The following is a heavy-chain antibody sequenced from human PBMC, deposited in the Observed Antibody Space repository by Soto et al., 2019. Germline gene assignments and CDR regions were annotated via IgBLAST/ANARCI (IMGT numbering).Heavy chain of an antibody. CDR2: ITNKANGYTT. Sequence: SGFTFSDHYMDWVRQAPGKGRDWVGRITNKANGYTTEYAASVNGRFTISRDDSKNSLFLQMNNMKTAAKAVSYCSRGYSSVRIYAFEIGGKEGMLTVS. V-gene: IGHV3-72*01. CDR1: GFTFSDHY. D-gene: IGHD6-19*01. J-gene: IGHJ3*02. CDR3: SRGYSSVRIYAFEI.